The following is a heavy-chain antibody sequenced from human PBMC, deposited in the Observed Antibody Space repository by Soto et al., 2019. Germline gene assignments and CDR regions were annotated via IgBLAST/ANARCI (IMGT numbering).Heavy chain of an antibody. D-gene: IGHD1-26*01. CDR1: GGSISSTFYY. CDR2: IYHSGTT. J-gene: IGHJ5*02. Sequence: QLQLQESGPGLVKPSESLSLTCSISGGSISSTFYYWGWIRQPPGKGLEWIGSIYHSGTTFYNPSLKSCVTISGDTAEMQFSLKVGSVTATDEAVYYCPTQRWEPPEWFEPWGHGPVVILPS. V-gene: IGHV4-39*01. CDR3: PTQRWEPPEWFEP.